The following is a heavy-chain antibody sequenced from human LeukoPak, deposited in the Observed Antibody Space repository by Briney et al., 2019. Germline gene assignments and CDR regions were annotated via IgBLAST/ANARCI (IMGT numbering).Heavy chain of an antibody. CDR1: GGSFSGYY. Sequence: SETLSLTCAVYGGSFSGYYSSWIRQPPGKGLEWIGEINHSGSTNYNPSLKSRVTISVDTSKNQFSLKLSSVTAADTAVYYCARNSPYSSSWYRLDYWGQGTLVTVSS. J-gene: IGHJ4*02. CDR2: INHSGST. CDR3: ARNSPYSSSWYRLDY. V-gene: IGHV4-34*01. D-gene: IGHD6-13*01.